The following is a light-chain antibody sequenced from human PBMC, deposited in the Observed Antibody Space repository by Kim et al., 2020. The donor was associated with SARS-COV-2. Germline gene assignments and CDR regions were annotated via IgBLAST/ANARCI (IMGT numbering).Light chain of an antibody. CDR2: EAA. CDR3: QQRSSWPLT. V-gene: IGKV3-11*01. Sequence: VSPGERATHSCRASQDINRSLGWYQQKPGQAPRLLIYEAANRATGIPGRFSGSGSGTDFTLTISSLEPEDFAVYYCQQRSSWPLTFGGGTKVDIK. J-gene: IGKJ4*01. CDR1: QDINRS.